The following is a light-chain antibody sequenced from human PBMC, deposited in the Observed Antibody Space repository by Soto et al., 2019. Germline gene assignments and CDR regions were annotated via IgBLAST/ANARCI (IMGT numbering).Light chain of an antibody. CDR3: CSYAGSSTWV. CDR2: EGS. V-gene: IGLV2-23*01. J-gene: IGLJ3*02. CDR1: SSDVGSYNL. Sequence: QSVLTQPASVSGSPGQSITISCTGTSSDVGSYNLFSWYQQHPGKAPKLMSYEGSKRPSGVSNRFSGSKSGNTASLTISGLQAEDEADYYCCSYAGSSTWVFGGGTKLTVL.